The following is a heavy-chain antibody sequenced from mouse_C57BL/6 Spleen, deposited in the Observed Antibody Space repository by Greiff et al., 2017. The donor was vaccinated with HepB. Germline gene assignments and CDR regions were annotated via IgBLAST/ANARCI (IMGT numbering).Heavy chain of an antibody. J-gene: IGHJ2*01. CDR1: GFNIKDYY. CDR3: TLTIITTVEGY. CDR2: IDPEDGDT. D-gene: IGHD1-1*01. V-gene: IGHV14-1*01. Sequence: VQLQQSGAELVRPGASVKLSCTASGFNIKDYYMHWVKQRPEQGLEWIGRIDPEDGDTEYAPKFQGKATMTADTSSNTAYLQLSSLTSEDTAIYYCTLTIITTVEGYWGQGTTLTVSS.